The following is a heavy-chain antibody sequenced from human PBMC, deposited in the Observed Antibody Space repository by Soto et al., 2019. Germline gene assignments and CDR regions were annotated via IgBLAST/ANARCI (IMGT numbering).Heavy chain of an antibody. J-gene: IGHJ4*02. V-gene: IGHV3-30*18. CDR3: AKDVAAAGMLYFDY. CDR2: ISYDGSNK. Sequence: GGSLRLSCAASGFTFSSYGMHWVRQAPGKGLEWVAVISYDGSNKYYADSVKGRFTISRDNSKNTLYLQMNSLRAEDTAVYYCAKDVAAAGMLYFDYWGQGNLVTVSS. D-gene: IGHD6-13*01. CDR1: GFTFSSYG.